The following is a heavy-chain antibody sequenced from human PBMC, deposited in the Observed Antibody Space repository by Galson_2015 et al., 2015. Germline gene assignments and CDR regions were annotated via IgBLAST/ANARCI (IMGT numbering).Heavy chain of an antibody. Sequence: SLRLSCAASGFTVSSNYMSWVRQAPGKGLEWVSVIYSGGSTYYADSVKGRFTISRDNSKNTLYLQMNSLRAEDTAVYYCARDLGYCSSTSCYSARDAFDIWSQGTMVTVSS. CDR2: IYSGGST. V-gene: IGHV3-53*01. CDR1: GFTVSSNY. J-gene: IGHJ3*02. CDR3: ARDLGYCSSTSCYSARDAFDI. D-gene: IGHD2-2*02.